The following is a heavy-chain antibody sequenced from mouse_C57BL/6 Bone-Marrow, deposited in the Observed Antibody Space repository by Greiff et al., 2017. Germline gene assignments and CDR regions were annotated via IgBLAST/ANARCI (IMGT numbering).Heavy chain of an antibody. J-gene: IGHJ3*01. V-gene: IGHV5-17*01. CDR2: ISSGSSTI. CDR1: GFTFSDYG. CDR3: ARQGIGWLLGFAY. D-gene: IGHD2-3*01. Sequence: DVHLVESGGGLVKPGGSLKLSCAASGFTFSDYGMHWVRQAPEKGLEWVAYISSGSSTIYYADTVKGRFTISRDNAKNTLFLQMTSLRSEDTAMYYCARQGIGWLLGFAYWGQGTLVTVSA.